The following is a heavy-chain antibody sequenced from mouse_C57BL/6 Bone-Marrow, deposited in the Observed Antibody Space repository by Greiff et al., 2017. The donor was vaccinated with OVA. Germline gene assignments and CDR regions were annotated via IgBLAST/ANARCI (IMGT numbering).Heavy chain of an antibody. D-gene: IGHD2-2*01. CDR1: GYTFTDHT. Sequence: QVQLQQSDAELVKPGASVKISCKVSGYTFTDHTIHWMKQRPEQGLEWIGYIYPRDGSTKYNEKFKGKATLTADKSSSTAYMQLNSLTSEDSAVYVCAMRLLWFPWFAYWGQGTLVTVSA. J-gene: IGHJ3*01. CDR3: AMRLLWFPWFAY. CDR2: IYPRDGST. V-gene: IGHV1-78*01.